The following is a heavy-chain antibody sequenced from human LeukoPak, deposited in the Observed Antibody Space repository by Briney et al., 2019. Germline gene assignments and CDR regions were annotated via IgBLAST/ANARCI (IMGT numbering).Heavy chain of an antibody. D-gene: IGHD6-13*01. CDR1: GFTFSRSW. V-gene: IGHV3-7*03. CDR2: ISPDGSTK. CDR3: ATGASGSWDF. Sequence: GGSLRLSCAASGFTFSRSWMSWVRQPPGKGLEWAANISPDGSTKYHMDSVKGRFTISRDNAKDSLYLEMSRLRDDDTAMYYCATGASGSWDFGGQGTLVTVSS. J-gene: IGHJ4*02.